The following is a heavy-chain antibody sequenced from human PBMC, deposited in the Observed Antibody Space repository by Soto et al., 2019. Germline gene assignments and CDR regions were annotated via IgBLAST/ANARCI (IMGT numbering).Heavy chain of an antibody. Sequence: GASVKVSCKASGYTFTGYYIHWVRQAPGQGLEWMGWINPNSGGTNYAQKFQGWVTMTRDTSISTAYMELSRLRSDDTAVYYCAREKGLAAAGFGVDYYYGMDVWGQGTTVTVSS. D-gene: IGHD6-13*01. V-gene: IGHV1-2*04. CDR1: GYTFTGYY. J-gene: IGHJ6*02. CDR3: AREKGLAAAGFGVDYYYGMDV. CDR2: INPNSGGT.